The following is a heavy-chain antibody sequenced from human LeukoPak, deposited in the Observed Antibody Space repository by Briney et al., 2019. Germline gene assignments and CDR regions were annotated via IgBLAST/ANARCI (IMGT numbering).Heavy chain of an antibody. Sequence: ASVKVSCKVSGYTLTELSMHWVRQAPGKGLEWMGGFDPEDGETIYAQKFQGRVTMTEDTSTDTAYMELSSLRSEDTAVYYCATVYDILTGYYGYFDYWGQGTLVTVSS. J-gene: IGHJ4*02. V-gene: IGHV1-24*01. CDR1: GYTLTELS. D-gene: IGHD3-9*01. CDR3: ATVYDILTGYYGYFDY. CDR2: FDPEDGET.